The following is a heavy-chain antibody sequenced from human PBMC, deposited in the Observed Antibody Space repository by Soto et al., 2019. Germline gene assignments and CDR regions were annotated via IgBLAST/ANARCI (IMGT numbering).Heavy chain of an antibody. CDR3: ARGSTSRRFDP. CDR1: GGSFSGYY. D-gene: IGHD2-2*01. J-gene: IGHJ5*02. CDR2: INHSGST. V-gene: IGHV4-34*01. Sequence: SETLSLTCAVYGGSFSGYYWSWIRQPPGKGLEWIGEINHSGSTNYNPSLKSRVTISVDTSKNQFSLKLSSVTAADTAVYYCARGSTSRRFDPWGQGTLVTVS.